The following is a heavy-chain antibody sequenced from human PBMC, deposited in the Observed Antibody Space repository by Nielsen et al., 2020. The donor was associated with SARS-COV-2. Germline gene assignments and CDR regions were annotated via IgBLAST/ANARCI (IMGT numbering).Heavy chain of an antibody. CDR1: GFTFDDYD. D-gene: IGHD6-19*01. J-gene: IGHJ4*02. Sequence: GGSLRLSCAGSGFTFDDYDMHWVRQAPGKGLEWVSGISWNSDKIGHADSVKGRFTISRDNAKNSLYLQMNSLRAEDTALYYCARDMFPVAGTDFDFWGQGTLVTVSS. CDR3: ARDMFPVAGTDFDF. CDR2: ISWNSDKI. V-gene: IGHV3-9*01.